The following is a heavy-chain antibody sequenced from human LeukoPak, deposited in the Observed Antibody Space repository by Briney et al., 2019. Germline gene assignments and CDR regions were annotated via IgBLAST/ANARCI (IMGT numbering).Heavy chain of an antibody. J-gene: IGHJ4*02. D-gene: IGHD1-26*01. Sequence: SETLSLTCTVSGGSISSSSYYWGWIRQPPGKGLEWIGSIYYSGSTYHNPSLKSRVTISVDTSKNQFSLKLSSVTAADTAVYYCATTTIRLGYWGQGTLVTVSS. CDR3: ATTTIRLGY. CDR1: GGSISSSSYY. V-gene: IGHV4-39*07. CDR2: IYYSGST.